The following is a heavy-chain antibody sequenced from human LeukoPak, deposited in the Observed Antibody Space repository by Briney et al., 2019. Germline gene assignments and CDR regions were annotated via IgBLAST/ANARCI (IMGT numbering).Heavy chain of an antibody. D-gene: IGHD3-22*01. CDR2: VSYTGRT. CDR3: ARLLDNDISGDPDTFDV. J-gene: IGHJ3*01. CDR1: GGSIGTSY. Sequence: SETLSLTCTVSGGSIGTSYWSWIRQPPGKRLEWIGYVSYTGRTKYNPSLQSRVTISIDTSKSQFSLKLTSVTSADTAVYSCARLLDNDISGDPDTFDVWGQGTTVIVSS. V-gene: IGHV4-59*01.